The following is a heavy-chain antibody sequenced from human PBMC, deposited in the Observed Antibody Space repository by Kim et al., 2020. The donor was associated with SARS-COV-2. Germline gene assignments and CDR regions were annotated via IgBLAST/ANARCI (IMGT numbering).Heavy chain of an antibody. CDR3: ARERVGANAFDI. J-gene: IGHJ3*02. D-gene: IGHD1-26*01. V-gene: IGHV3-66*01. Sequence: YYADSVKGRFTISRDNSKNTLYLQMNSLRAEDTAVYYCARERVGANAFDIWGQGTMVTVSS.